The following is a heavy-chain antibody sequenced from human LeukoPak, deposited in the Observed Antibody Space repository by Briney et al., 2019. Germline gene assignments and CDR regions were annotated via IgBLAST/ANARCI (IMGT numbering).Heavy chain of an antibody. D-gene: IGHD3-22*01. V-gene: IGHV4-59*12. CDR3: ARGRLVRADY. J-gene: IGHJ4*02. Sequence: PSETLSLTCTVSGGSITSYYWSWIRQPPGKGLEWIGYIYYSGSTNYNPSLESRVTISVDTSKNQFSLKLSSVTAADTAVYYCARGRLVRADYWGQGTLVTVSS. CDR2: IYYSGST. CDR1: GGSITSYY.